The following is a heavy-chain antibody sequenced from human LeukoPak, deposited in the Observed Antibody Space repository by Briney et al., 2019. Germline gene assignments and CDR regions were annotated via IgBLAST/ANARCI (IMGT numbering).Heavy chain of an antibody. CDR2: ISYSGST. V-gene: IGHV4-31*03. J-gene: IGHJ4*02. CDR1: GGSLSSGGYY. D-gene: IGHD5-18*01. Sequence: SETLSLTCTVSGGSLSSGGYYWTWIRQHPGKGLEWIGHISYSGSTYYNPSLNSRVTISGGTSKSQFSLKLSSVTAADTAVYYCPRVRGYSYGGLDYWGQGTLVTVSS. CDR3: PRVRGYSYGGLDY.